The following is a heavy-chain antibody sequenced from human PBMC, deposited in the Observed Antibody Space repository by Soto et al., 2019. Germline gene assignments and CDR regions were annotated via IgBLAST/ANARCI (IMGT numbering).Heavy chain of an antibody. CDR2: IYDSGTT. CDR3: ARGGGLNTRWYEGGFDS. J-gene: IGHJ4*02. D-gene: IGHD6-13*01. V-gene: IGHV4-4*02. CDR1: GCSFSRGYW. Sequence: QVQLQESGPGLVKPSGTLSLTCAVSGCSFSRGYWWSWVRQPPGKGLEGIGEIYDSGTTNYSPSLKSRVTILVDKSKNQFSLRLRSVSAADTALYYCARGGGLNTRWYEGGFDSWGQGTLVTVSS.